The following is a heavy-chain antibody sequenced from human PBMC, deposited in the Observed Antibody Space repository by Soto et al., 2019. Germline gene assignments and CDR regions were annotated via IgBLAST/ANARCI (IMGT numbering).Heavy chain of an antibody. CDR2: ISDDGSNK. Sequence: QVQLVESGGGVVQPGRSLRLSCAASGFTFSSYGMHWVRQAPGKGLEWVAVISDDGSNKYYADSVKGRFTISRDNYKNTLYLQMNSLRAEDTAVYYCANDCRSTSCFSGGLEHWGQGTLVTVSS. CDR3: ANDCRSTSCFSGGLEH. D-gene: IGHD2-2*01. V-gene: IGHV3-30*18. J-gene: IGHJ5*02. CDR1: GFTFSSYG.